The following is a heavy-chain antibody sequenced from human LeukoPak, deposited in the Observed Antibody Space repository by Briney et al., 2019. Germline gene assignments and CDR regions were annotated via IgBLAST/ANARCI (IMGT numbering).Heavy chain of an antibody. CDR2: INHDGSSI. CDR1: GFTFSSYS. Sequence: GGSLRLSCAASGFTFSSYSMNWVRQAPGKGLVWVSRINHDGSSIIYADSVKGRFTISRDNAKNTLYLQMNSLRDDDTAVYYCARAPYTTGRGYYFDSWGQGTLVTVSS. D-gene: IGHD2/OR15-2a*01. J-gene: IGHJ4*02. V-gene: IGHV3-74*01. CDR3: ARAPYTTGRGYYFDS.